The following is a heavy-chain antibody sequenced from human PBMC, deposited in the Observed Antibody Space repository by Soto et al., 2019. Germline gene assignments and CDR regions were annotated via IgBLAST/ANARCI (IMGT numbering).Heavy chain of an antibody. CDR2: ISGSGGST. J-gene: IGHJ6*02. D-gene: IGHD3-10*01. CDR1: GFTFSSYA. CDR3: ANAPGEWRGDYYYYGSDV. Sequence: EVQLLESGGGLVQPGGSLRLSCAASGFTFSSYAMSWVRKAPGKGRAWVSAISGSGGSTYYGDSVKGRFTISRDNSKNTLYLQMNSLRAEYTAVYYCANAPGEWRGDYYYYGSDVWGQGTTVTVSS. V-gene: IGHV3-23*01.